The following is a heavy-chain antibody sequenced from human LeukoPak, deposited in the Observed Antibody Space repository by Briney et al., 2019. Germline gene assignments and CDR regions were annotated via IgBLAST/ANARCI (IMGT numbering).Heavy chain of an antibody. CDR3: ARQQYYFDY. D-gene: IGHD6-13*01. CDR2: IYYSGST. CDR1: GGSISSSTYS. J-gene: IGHJ4*02. Sequence: PSETLSLTCTVSGGSISSSTYSWGWIRQPPGKGLEWIGNIYYSGSTYYNPSLKSRVIISVDTSKNLFSLKLSSLTAADTAVYYCARQQYYFDYWGQGTLVTVSS. V-gene: IGHV4-39*07.